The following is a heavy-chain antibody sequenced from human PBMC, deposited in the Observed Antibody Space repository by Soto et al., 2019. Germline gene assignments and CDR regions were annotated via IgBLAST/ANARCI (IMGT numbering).Heavy chain of an antibody. CDR3: ARKATFGLLNTFDP. D-gene: IGHD3-10*01. J-gene: IGHJ5*02. Sequence: ASVKVSCKASGYSFSNNYVRWVRQAIGQGLEWMGWMNPGSGDTGYAQKFQGRVTMTRDISTATAYMELSSLRSDDTAIYYCARKATFGLLNTFDPWGKGTLITITS. CDR1: GYSFSNNY. CDR2: MNPGSGDT. V-gene: IGHV1-8*01.